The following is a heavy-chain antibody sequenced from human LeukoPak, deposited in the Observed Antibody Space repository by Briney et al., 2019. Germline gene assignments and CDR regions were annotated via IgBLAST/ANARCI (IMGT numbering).Heavy chain of an antibody. D-gene: IGHD5-18*01. J-gene: IGHJ4*02. CDR1: GYTFTSYY. CDR3: ARPGYSYGKATLYYFDY. Sequence: GASVKVSCKASGYTFTSYYMHWVRQAPGQGLEWTGIINPSGGSTSYAQKFQGRVTMTRDMSTSTVYMELSSLRSEDTAVYYCARPGYSYGKATLYYFDYWGQGTLVTVSS. V-gene: IGHV1-46*01. CDR2: INPSGGST.